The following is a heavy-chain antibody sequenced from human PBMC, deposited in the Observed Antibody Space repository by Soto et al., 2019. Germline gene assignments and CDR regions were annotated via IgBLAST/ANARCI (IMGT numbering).Heavy chain of an antibody. V-gene: IGHV3-74*01. CDR1: GFTFRNQW. Sequence: EVQLEESGGGSVQLGESLRVSCVASGFTFRNQWMHWVRQVPGKGLVWVCLINGDGTRASYADFVKGRFTISRDNAQNLLFLQLNSLRINDTGVYHCASGWSAGRGDAIDIWGPGTTVAVSS. CDR2: INGDGTRA. D-gene: IGHD3-10*01. CDR3: ASGWSAGRGDAIDI. J-gene: IGHJ3*02.